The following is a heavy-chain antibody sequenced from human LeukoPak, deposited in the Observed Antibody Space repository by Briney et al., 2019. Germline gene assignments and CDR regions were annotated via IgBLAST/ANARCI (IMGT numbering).Heavy chain of an antibody. CDR3: AAQHSIAVGPIY. D-gene: IGHD6-19*01. Sequence: GGSLRLSCAASGFTFSSYAMSWVRQAPGKGLEWVSAISGSGGSTCYADSVKGRFTISRDNSKNTLYLQMNSLRAEDTAVYYCAAQHSIAVGPIYWGQGTLVTVSS. V-gene: IGHV3-23*01. J-gene: IGHJ4*02. CDR1: GFTFSSYA. CDR2: ISGSGGST.